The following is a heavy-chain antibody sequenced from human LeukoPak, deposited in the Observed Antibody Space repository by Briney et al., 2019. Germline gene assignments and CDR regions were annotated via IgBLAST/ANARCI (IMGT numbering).Heavy chain of an antibody. D-gene: IGHD4-17*01. CDR2: INHSGST. V-gene: IGHV4-34*01. CDR3: ARLYGDYRYYFDY. J-gene: IGHJ4*02. CDR1: GGSFSGYY. Sequence: SETLSLTCAVYGGSFSGYYWSWIRQPPGKGLEWVGEINHSGSTNYNPSLKSRVTISVDTSKNQFSLKLSSVTAADTAVYYCARLYGDYRYYFDYWGQGTLVTVSS.